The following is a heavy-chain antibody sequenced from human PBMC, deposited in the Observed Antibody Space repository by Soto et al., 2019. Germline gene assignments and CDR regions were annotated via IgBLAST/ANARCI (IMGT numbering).Heavy chain of an antibody. CDR1: GGTFSSYT. Sequence: QVQLVQSGAEVKKPGSSVKVSYKASGGTFSSYTISWVRQAPGQGLEWMGRIIPILGIANYAQKFQGRVTITADKSTSTAYMELSSLRSEDTAVYYCARVSSSSSGGFDYRGQGTLVTVSS. CDR2: IIPILGIA. D-gene: IGHD6-6*01. CDR3: ARVSSSSSGGFDY. V-gene: IGHV1-69*02. J-gene: IGHJ4*02.